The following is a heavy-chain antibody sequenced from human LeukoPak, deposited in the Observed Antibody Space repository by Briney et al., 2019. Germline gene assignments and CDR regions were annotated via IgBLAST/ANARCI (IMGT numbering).Heavy chain of an antibody. D-gene: IGHD3-10*01. J-gene: IGHJ4*02. CDR1: GFTLSNFA. V-gene: IGHV3-23*01. Sequence: GGSLRLSCAASGFTLSNFAMSWVRQAPGKGLEWVSSMSSVTYYADSVKGRFTISRDDSKSTLFLQMNCLRAEDTAVYYYAKAFFSGSGGNHKHFDSWGQGTLVTVSS. CDR2: MSSVT. CDR3: AKAFFSGSGGNHKHFDS.